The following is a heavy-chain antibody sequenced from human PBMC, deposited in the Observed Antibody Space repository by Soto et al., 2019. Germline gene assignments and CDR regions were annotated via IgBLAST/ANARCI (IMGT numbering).Heavy chain of an antibody. CDR2: IYYSGST. V-gene: IGHV4-59*01. D-gene: IGHD3-16*01. J-gene: IGHJ6*02. Sequence: SETLSLTCTVSGGSISSYYCSCVRKPPGKGLEWIGYIYYSGSTNYNPSLKSRVTISVDTSKNQFSLKLSSVTAADTAVYYCAKMRLGYYYGMDVWGQGTTVTVSS. CDR3: AKMRLGYYYGMDV. CDR1: GGSISSYY.